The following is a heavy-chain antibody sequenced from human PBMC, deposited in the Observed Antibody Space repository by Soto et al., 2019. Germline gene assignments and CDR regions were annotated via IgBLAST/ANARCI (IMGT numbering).Heavy chain of an antibody. CDR2: ISNSGST. J-gene: IGHJ1*01. CDR3: ARGVVGASTGFQH. Sequence: SETLSLTCTVSGGSISSFHWSWIRQPPGKGLEWIGFISNSGSTNYNPSLKSRVTIPLDTPKNQFSLKLSSVSAADTAVYYCARGVVGASTGFQHWGQGTLVTVSS. V-gene: IGHV4-59*01. D-gene: IGHD1-26*01. CDR1: GGSISSFH.